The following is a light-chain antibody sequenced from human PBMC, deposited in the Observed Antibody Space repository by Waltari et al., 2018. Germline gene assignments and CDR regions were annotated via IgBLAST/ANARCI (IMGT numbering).Light chain of an antibody. CDR3: QQAHSWPLA. J-gene: IGKJ4*01. Sequence: DIQMTQSPSSVSASVGDSVTITCRASQGLSGCLAWYQQKPGQAPKRLINSASTLQSGVPSRFSGSGSGTEYTLTISSLLPEEFATYFCQQAHSWPLAFGGGTEV. CDR2: SAS. CDR1: QGLSGC. V-gene: IGKV1-12*01.